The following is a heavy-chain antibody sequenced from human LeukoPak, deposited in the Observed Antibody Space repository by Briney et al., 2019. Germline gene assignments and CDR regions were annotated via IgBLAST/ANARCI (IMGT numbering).Heavy chain of an antibody. V-gene: IGHV3-53*05. D-gene: IGHD6-13*01. J-gene: IGHJ3*02. CDR1: GFTVTTNY. CDR2: IYSGGST. CDR3: AKARGYSSSWYRTDAFDI. Sequence: GGSLRLSCAASGFTVTTNYMSWVRQAPGKGLEWVSVIYSGGSTYYADSVKGRFTISRDNPENTLYLQMNSLRAEDTAVYYCAKARGYSSSWYRTDAFDIWGQGTMVTVSS.